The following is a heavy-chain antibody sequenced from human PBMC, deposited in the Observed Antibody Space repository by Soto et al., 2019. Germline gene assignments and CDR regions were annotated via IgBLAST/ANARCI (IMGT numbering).Heavy chain of an antibody. Sequence: ASVKVSCKVSGYTLTELSMHWARQAPGKGLEWMGGFDPEDGDTIYAQKFQGRVTMTEDTSTDTAYMELSSLRSEDTAVYYCATVVGATTYYGMDVWGQGTTATVSS. CDR1: GYTLTELS. CDR2: FDPEDGDT. V-gene: IGHV1-24*01. D-gene: IGHD1-26*01. J-gene: IGHJ6*02. CDR3: ATVVGATTYYGMDV.